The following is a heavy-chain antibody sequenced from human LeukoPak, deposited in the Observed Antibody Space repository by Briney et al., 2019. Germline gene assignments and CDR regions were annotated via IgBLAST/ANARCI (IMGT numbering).Heavy chain of an antibody. CDR3: ARGDQLLFDAFDI. CDR1: GFTVSRNY. CDR2: INSNGRST. D-gene: IGHD2-2*01. Sequence: PGGSLRLSCAASGFTVSRNYMSWVRQAPGKGLEYVSTINSNGRSTNYANSVKDRFTVSRDNSKNTLYLQMGSLRGEDTAVYYCARGDQLLFDAFDIWGQGTMVAVSS. J-gene: IGHJ3*02. V-gene: IGHV3-64*01.